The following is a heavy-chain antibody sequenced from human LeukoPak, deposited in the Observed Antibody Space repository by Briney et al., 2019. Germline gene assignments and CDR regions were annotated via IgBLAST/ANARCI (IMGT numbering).Heavy chain of an antibody. V-gene: IGHV3-48*03. CDR2: ISGSGSDI. Sequence: GGSLRLSCAASGFTFSSYEMKWVRQAPGKGLEWVSSISGSGSDIHYADSVRGRFTTSRDNAKNSLYLQINSLGAEDTAVYYCARDLAYSYSYYYYGLDAWGQGTTVIVSS. CDR1: GFTFSSYE. J-gene: IGHJ6*02. CDR3: ARDLAYSYSYYYYGLDA. D-gene: IGHD5-18*01.